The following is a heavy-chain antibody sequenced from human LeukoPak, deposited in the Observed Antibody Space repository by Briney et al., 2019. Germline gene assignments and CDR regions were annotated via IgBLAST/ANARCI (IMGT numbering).Heavy chain of an antibody. CDR2: ISGSGGST. CDR3: AKTQLLWFGELFKTHLSYFDY. D-gene: IGHD3-10*01. J-gene: IGHJ4*02. Sequence: GGSLRLSCAASGFTFSSYAMSWVRQAPGKGLEWVSAISGSGGSTYYADSVKGRFTISRDSSKNTLYLQMNSLRAEDTAVYYCAKTQLLWFGELFKTHLSYFDYWGQGTLVTVSS. CDR1: GFTFSSYA. V-gene: IGHV3-23*01.